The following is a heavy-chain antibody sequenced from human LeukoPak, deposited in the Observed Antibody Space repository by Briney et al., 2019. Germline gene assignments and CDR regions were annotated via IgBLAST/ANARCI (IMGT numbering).Heavy chain of an antibody. J-gene: IGHJ5*02. CDR2: ISSSSSYI. D-gene: IGHD2-2*01. Sequence: RGSLRLSCAASGFTFSSYSMNWVRQAPGKGLEWVSPISSSSSYIYYADSVKGRFTISRDNAKNSLYLQMNSLRAEDTAVYYCARGILPIVVVPAATFEPWGQGTLVTVSS. CDR1: GFTFSSYS. V-gene: IGHV3-21*01. CDR3: ARGILPIVVVPAATFEP.